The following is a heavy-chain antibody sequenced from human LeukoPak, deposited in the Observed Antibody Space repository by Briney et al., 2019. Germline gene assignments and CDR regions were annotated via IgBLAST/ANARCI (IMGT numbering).Heavy chain of an antibody. Sequence: PGGSLRLSCAASGFTFSNAWMSWVRQAPGKGLEWVGRIKSKTDGGTTDYAAPVKGRFTISRDDSKNTLYLQMNSLKTEDTAVYYCTTDLAFAGLRYKIFDYWGQGTLVTVSS. CDR1: GFTFSNAW. J-gene: IGHJ4*02. D-gene: IGHD1-14*01. CDR2: IKSKTDGGTT. V-gene: IGHV3-15*01. CDR3: TTDLAFAGLRYKIFDY.